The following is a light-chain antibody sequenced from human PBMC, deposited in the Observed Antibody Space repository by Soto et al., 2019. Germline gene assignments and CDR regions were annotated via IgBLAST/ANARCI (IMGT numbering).Light chain of an antibody. CDR1: QSVGSRY. CDR2: DTS. Sequence: ETVLTQSPGTLSLSPGERATLSCRASQSVGSRYLAWYQQKPGQAPRLLIYDTSNRATGIPNRFSGSGSGTDFTLTISRLEPEDFAVYHCQQYGNPPWTFGQGTKLEIK. V-gene: IGKV3-20*01. J-gene: IGKJ2*01. CDR3: QQYGNPPWT.